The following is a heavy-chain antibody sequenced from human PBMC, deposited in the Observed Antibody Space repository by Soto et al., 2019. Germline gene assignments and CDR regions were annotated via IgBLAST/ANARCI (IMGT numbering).Heavy chain of an antibody. CDR3: ARRWGEGRVDY. D-gene: IGHD3-10*01. V-gene: IGHV4-4*02. CDR2: IYHSGNT. J-gene: IGHJ4*02. CDR1: GGSISSSNW. Sequence: QVQLQESGPGLVKPSGTLSLTCAVSGGSISSSNWWSWVRQPPGKGLEWIGEIYHSGNTNYNPSLKSRVTMAGEKSRNQFSLKLSSVTAADTVVYSCARRWGEGRVDYWGQVTLVTVSS.